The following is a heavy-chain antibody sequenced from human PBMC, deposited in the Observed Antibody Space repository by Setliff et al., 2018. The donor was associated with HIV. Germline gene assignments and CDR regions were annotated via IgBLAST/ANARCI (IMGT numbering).Heavy chain of an antibody. J-gene: IGHJ4*02. V-gene: IGHV4-39*07. Sequence: PSETLSLTCTVSGGSISSSFHYWSWIRQPPGKGLEWIGEINHSGSTNYNMSLWSRVTISLDASRNQFSLELISVTAADTAVYYCAGGPGTTSIDYWAQGTLVTVSS. D-gene: IGHD1-26*01. CDR3: AGGPGTTSIDY. CDR1: GGSISSSFHY. CDR2: INHSGST.